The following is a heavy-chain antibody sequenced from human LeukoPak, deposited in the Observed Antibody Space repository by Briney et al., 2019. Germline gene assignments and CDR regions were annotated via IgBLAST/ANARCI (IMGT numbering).Heavy chain of an antibody. CDR3: ARRRDSGSLQHFDY. CDR2: ISYDGSNK. Sequence: GGSLRLSCAASGFTFSRYGMHWVRQAPGKGLEWVTAISYDGSNKYYADSVKGRFTISRDNAKNSLYLQMNSLRAEDTAVYYCARRRDSGSLQHFDYWGQGTLVTVSS. D-gene: IGHD1-26*01. J-gene: IGHJ4*02. CDR1: GFTFSRYG. V-gene: IGHV3-30*04.